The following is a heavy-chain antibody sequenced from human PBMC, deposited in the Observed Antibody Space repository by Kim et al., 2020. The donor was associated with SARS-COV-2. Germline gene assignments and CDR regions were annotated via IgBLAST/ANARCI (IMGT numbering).Heavy chain of an antibody. D-gene: IGHD6-13*01. CDR1: GFTFSSYW. J-gene: IGHJ4*02. Sequence: GGSLRLSCAASGFTFSSYWMHWVRQAPGKGLVWVSRINSDGSRTSYEDSVKGRFTISRDNAKNTLYLQMNSLSAEDTAVYYCGRAGTLGSSWRSYYFDYWGQGTLVTVSS. V-gene: IGHV3-74*01. CDR3: GRAGTLGSSWRSYYFDY. CDR2: INSDGSRT.